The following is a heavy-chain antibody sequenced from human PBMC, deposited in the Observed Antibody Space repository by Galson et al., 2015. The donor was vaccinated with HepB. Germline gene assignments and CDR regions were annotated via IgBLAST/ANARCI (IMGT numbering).Heavy chain of an antibody. D-gene: IGHD3-10*01. CDR1: GFAFSSYA. Sequence: SLRLSCAASGFAFSSYAMHWVRQSPGKGLEWVAIISYDGNNRYYTDSVKGRSTISRDDSKNRLYLQMNSLRPEDTAVYYCARAWFGELLSYYFDNWGQGTLVTVSS. V-gene: IGHV3-30*04. CDR3: ARAWFGELLSYYFDN. CDR2: ISYDGNNR. J-gene: IGHJ4*02.